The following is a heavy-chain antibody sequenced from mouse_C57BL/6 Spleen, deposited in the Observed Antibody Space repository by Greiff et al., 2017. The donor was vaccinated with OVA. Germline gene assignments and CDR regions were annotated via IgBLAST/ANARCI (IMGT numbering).Heavy chain of an antibody. J-gene: IGHJ4*01. D-gene: IGHD1-1*01. Sequence: EVQLMESGGGLVQPGGSLKLSCAASGFTFSDYYMYWVRQTPEKRLEWVAYISNGGGSTYYPDTVKGRFTISRDNAKNTLYLQMSRLKSEDTAMYYCARRYYGSSSYAMDYWGQGTSVTVSS. CDR2: ISNGGGST. CDR3: ARRYYGSSSYAMDY. V-gene: IGHV5-12*01. CDR1: GFTFSDYY.